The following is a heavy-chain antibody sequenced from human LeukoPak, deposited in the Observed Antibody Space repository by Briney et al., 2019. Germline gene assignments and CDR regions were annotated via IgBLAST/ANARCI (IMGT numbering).Heavy chain of an antibody. V-gene: IGHV1-69*04. D-gene: IGHD4-17*01. CDR2: IIPILGIA. J-gene: IGHJ4*02. CDR3: ARSLPEYGDYDY. CDR1: GGTFSSYA. Sequence: SVKVSCKASGGTFSSYAISWVRQAPGQGLEWMGRIIPILGIANYAQKFQGRVTITADKSTSTAYMELSSLRSEDTAVYYCARSLPEYGDYDYWGQGTLVTVSS.